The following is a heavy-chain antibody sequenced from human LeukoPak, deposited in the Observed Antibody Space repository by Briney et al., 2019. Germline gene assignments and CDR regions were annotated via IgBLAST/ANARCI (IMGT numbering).Heavy chain of an antibody. J-gene: IGHJ3*02. Sequence: SETLSLTCTVSGGSISSHYWNWIRQPPGKGLEWIGYIYYSGSTNYNPSLKSRVTISVDTSKNQFSLKLSSVTAADTAVYYCARETTVVTPGRSDVFDIWGQGTMVTVSS. D-gene: IGHD4-23*01. CDR3: ARETTVVTPGRSDVFDI. CDR1: GGSISSHY. CDR2: IYYSGST. V-gene: IGHV4-59*11.